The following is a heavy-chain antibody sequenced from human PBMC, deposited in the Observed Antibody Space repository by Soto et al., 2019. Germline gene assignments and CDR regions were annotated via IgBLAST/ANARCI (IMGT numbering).Heavy chain of an antibody. Sequence: PSETLSLTCTVSVGSVSSDANFWSWIRQLPGRGLEWIGYISYTGRTYYTPSLNSRLTISLDTSKNLFSLRLSAVTAADTAVYFCARGSFSSSSSWFDPWGQGTLVTVSS. CDR2: ISYTGRT. CDR1: VGSVSSDANF. CDR3: ARGSFSSSSSWFDP. J-gene: IGHJ5*02. D-gene: IGHD6-6*01. V-gene: IGHV4-31*03.